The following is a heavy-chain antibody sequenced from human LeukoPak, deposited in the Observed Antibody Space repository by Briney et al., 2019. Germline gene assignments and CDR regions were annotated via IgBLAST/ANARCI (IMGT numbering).Heavy chain of an antibody. CDR2: ISSSSSYI. CDR1: GFTFSSYS. Sequence: GGSLRLSCAASGFTFSSYSMNWVRQAPGKGLEWVSSISSSSSYIYYADSVKGRFTISRDNAKNSLYLQMNSLRAEDTAVYYCARPLRCDSAFDIWGQGTMVTVSS. J-gene: IGHJ3*02. CDR3: ARPLRCDSAFDI. D-gene: IGHD3-22*01. V-gene: IGHV3-21*01.